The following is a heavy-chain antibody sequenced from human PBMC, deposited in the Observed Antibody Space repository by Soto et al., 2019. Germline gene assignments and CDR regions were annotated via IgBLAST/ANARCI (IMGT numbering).Heavy chain of an antibody. V-gene: IGHV5-51*01. J-gene: IGHJ6*02. CDR2: IYPGDSDT. CDR3: ARQGSSSRDGMDV. D-gene: IGHD6-6*01. CDR1: GYSFTSYW. Sequence: PGESLKISCKGSGYSFTSYWIGWVRQMPGKGLEWMGIIYPGDSDTRYSPSFQGQVTISADKSISTAYLQWSSLKASDTAIYYCARQGSSSRDGMDVWGQGTTVTGSS.